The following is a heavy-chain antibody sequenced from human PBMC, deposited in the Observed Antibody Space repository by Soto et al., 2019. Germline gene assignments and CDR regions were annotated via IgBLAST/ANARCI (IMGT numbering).Heavy chain of an antibody. CDR2: IYSGGST. D-gene: IGHD3-10*01. CDR3: ARAGGFGELLLDY. V-gene: IGHV3-66*01. J-gene: IGHJ4*02. CDR1: GFTVSSNY. Sequence: EVQLVESGGGLVQPGGSLRLSCAASGFTVSSNYMSWVRQAPGKGLEWVSVIYSGGSTYYADSVKGRFTISRDNSKNTLYLQINSLRAEDTAVYYCARAGGFGELLLDYWGQGTLVTVSS.